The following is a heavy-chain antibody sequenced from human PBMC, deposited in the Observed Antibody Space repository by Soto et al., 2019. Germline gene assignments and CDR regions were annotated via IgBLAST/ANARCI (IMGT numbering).Heavy chain of an antibody. Sequence: QVPLVQSGAEVKKPGASVKVSCKASGYTFTSYDINWVRQATGQGLEWMGWMNPNSGNTGYAQKFQGRVTMTRNTSISTAYMELSSLRSDDTAVYYCARGISSCYYYLREASDYWGQGTLFTVSS. V-gene: IGHV1-8*01. J-gene: IGHJ4*02. CDR2: MNPNSGNT. D-gene: IGHD3-22*01. CDR3: ARGISSCYYYLREASDY. CDR1: GYTFTSYD.